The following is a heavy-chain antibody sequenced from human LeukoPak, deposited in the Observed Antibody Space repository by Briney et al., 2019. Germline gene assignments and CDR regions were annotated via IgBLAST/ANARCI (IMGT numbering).Heavy chain of an antibody. J-gene: IGHJ4*02. V-gene: IGHV3-23*01. CDR3: ARTAPYSGYDYGPFDY. CDR1: GFTFSSYG. D-gene: IGHD5-12*01. Sequence: GGSLRLSCAASGFTFSSYGMSWVRQAPGKGLEWVSGISGSGVSTYYADSVKGRFTISRDNSKNTLYLQMNSLRAEDTAVYYCARTAPYSGYDYGPFDYWGQGTLVTVSS. CDR2: ISGSGVST.